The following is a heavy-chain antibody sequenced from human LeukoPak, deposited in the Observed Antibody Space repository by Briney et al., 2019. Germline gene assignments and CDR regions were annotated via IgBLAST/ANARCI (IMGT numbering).Heavy chain of an antibody. D-gene: IGHD3-9*01. CDR2: IRSKAYGGTT. J-gene: IGHJ6*02. CDR1: GFTFGDYA. CDR3: TRVGLVNYDILTGYSPYYGMDV. Sequence: GGSLRPSCTASGFTFGDYAMSWCRQAPGKGLEWVGFIRSKAYGGTTEYAASVKGRFTISRDDSKSIAYLQMNSLKTEDTAVYYCTRVGLVNYDILTGYSPYYGMDVWGQGTTVTVSS. V-gene: IGHV3-49*03.